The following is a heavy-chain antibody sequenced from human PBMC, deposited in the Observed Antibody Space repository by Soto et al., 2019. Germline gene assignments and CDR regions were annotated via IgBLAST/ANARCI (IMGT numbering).Heavy chain of an antibody. V-gene: IGHV3-21*01. CDR3: ARDNSGWYDYYYYYGMDV. D-gene: IGHD6-19*01. Sequence: PGGSLSLSCAASGFTFSSYSMNWVRQAPGKGLEWVSSISSSSSYIYYADSVKGRFTISRDNAKNSLYLQMNSLRAEDTAVYYCARDNSGWYDYYYYYGMDVWGQGTTVTVSS. J-gene: IGHJ6*02. CDR1: GFTFSSYS. CDR2: ISSSSSYI.